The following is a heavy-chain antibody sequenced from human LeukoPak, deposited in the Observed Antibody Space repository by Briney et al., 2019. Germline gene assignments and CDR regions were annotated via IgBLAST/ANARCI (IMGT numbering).Heavy chain of an antibody. Sequence: PSETLSLTCTVSGGSISSYYWSWIRQPPGKGLEWIGEINHSGSTNYNPSLKSRVTISVDTSKNQFSLKLSSVTAADTAVYYCARGLPSGSYSAPLRYWGQGTLVTVSS. CDR2: INHSGST. CDR3: ARGLPSGSYSAPLRY. J-gene: IGHJ4*02. V-gene: IGHV4-34*01. D-gene: IGHD1-26*01. CDR1: GGSISSYY.